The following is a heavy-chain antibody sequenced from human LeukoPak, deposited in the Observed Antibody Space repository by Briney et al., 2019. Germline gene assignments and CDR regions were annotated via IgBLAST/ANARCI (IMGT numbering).Heavy chain of an antibody. J-gene: IGHJ4*02. CDR3: ARAISGSFRTSYYFDY. Sequence: SETLSLTCAVYGGSLSGYYWGWIRQPPGKGLEWIGSIYHTGSTDYNPSLKSRVTVSVDTSKNQFSLKLTSVTAADTAVYYCARAISGSFRTSYYFDYWGQGTLVTVSS. CDR1: GGSLSGYY. D-gene: IGHD6-13*01. CDR2: IYHTGST. V-gene: IGHV4-34*01.